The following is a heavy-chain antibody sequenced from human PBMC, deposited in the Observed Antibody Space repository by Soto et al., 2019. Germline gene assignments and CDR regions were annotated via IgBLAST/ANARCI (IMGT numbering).Heavy chain of an antibody. J-gene: IGHJ4*02. CDR2: IYHSVTT. V-gene: IGHV4-38-2*01. Sequence: SETLSLTCAVSGDSISSGYHWAWIRQPPGKGLEWIASIYHSVTTYYNPSLKSRVTISVDTSKNQFSLRLTSVTAADSAMYYCARTDSVGYYPYWGQGTLVTVCS. CDR1: GDSISSGYH. CDR3: ARTDSVGYYPY. D-gene: IGHD3-22*01.